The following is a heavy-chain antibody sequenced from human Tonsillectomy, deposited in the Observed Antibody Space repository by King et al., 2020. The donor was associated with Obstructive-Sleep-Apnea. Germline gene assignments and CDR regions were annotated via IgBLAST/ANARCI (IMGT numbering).Heavy chain of an antibody. CDR3: ARDLLLWFGDETPNYFDY. CDR2: MSYDGSNK. CDR1: GFTFSTNV. D-gene: IGHD3-10*01. J-gene: IGHJ4*02. Sequence: VQLVESGGGVVQPGRSLRLSCAASGFTFSTNVMHWVRQAPGKGLEWVAVMSYDGSNKYSADSLKGRFTISRDNSKNTLYLQMNSLRPEDTAVYYCARDLLLWFGDETPNYFDYWGQGTLVTVSS. V-gene: IGHV3-30*04.